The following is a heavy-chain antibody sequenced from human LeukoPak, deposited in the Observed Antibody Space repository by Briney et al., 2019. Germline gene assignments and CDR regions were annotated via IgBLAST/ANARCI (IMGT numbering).Heavy chain of an antibody. CDR2: IKSDGST. D-gene: IGHD3-3*01. V-gene: IGHV3-74*01. Sequence: GGSLRLSCAASGFTFSSYWMHWVRQAPGKGLVWVSRIKSDGSTNYADSVKGRFTISRDNAKNTLYLQMNSLRAEDTAVYYCASATIFGVVMTYYYYMDVWGKGTTVTVSS. CDR1: GFTFSSYW. CDR3: ASATIFGVVMTYYYYMDV. J-gene: IGHJ6*03.